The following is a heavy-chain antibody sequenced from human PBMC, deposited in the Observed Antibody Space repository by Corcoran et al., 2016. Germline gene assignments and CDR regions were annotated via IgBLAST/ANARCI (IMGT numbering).Heavy chain of an antibody. CDR1: GGSISSYY. CDR3: ARDRGGYCSGGSCYSNRFDP. D-gene: IGHD2-15*01. J-gene: IGHJ5*02. Sequence: QVQLQESGPGLVKPSETLSLTCTVSGGSISSYYWSWIRQPAGKGLEWIGRIYTSGSTNYNPSLKSRVTMSVDTSKNQFSLKLSSVTAADTAVYYCARDRGGYCSGGSCYSNRFDPWGQGTLVTVSS. CDR2: IYTSGST. V-gene: IGHV4-4*07.